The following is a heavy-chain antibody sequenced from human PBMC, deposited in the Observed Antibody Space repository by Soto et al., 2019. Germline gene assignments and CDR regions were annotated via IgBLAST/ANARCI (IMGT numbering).Heavy chain of an antibody. CDR1: GFTFSNYG. V-gene: IGHV3-30*18. J-gene: IGHJ4*02. D-gene: IGHD2-15*01. CDR3: AKDGAPRYCGRSSCHPAGAY. Sequence: QVQLVESGGGVVQPGRSLRLSCAGSGFTFSNYGLHWVRQAPGKGLEWVAVISYDGSHKYYADSVKGRFTISRDNYKNMLYLQMDSLRAEDTAVYYWAKDGAPRYCGRSSCHPAGAYWGQGTLVTVSS. CDR2: ISYDGSHK.